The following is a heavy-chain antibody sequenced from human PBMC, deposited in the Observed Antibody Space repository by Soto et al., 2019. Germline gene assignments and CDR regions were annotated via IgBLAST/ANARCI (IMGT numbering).Heavy chain of an antibody. CDR2: IDPSDSYT. Sequence: GESLKISCKGSGYSFTSYWISWVRQMPGKGLEWMGRIDPSDSYTNYSPSFRGHVTISADKSISTAYLQWSSLKASDTAMYYCASSGWDYYYYGMDVWGQGNTGTLYS. CDR3: ASSGWDYYYYGMDV. J-gene: IGHJ6*02. CDR1: GYSFTSYW. V-gene: IGHV5-10-1*01. D-gene: IGHD6-19*01.